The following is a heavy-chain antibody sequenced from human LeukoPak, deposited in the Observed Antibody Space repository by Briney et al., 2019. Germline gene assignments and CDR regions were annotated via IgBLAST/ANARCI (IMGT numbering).Heavy chain of an antibody. CDR2: NYYSGSP. V-gene: IGHV4-59*01. J-gene: IGHJ4*02. CDR3: VRGSGGDGSGSL. Sequence: SETLSPTCTVSGGSISGYYWSWIRQAPGKGLEWIGYNYYSGSPDYNPSLKSRVTISVDTSKNQVSLNLSFVTAADTAMYYCVRGSGGDGSGSLWGQGTLVTVSS. D-gene: IGHD3-10*01. CDR1: GGSISGYY.